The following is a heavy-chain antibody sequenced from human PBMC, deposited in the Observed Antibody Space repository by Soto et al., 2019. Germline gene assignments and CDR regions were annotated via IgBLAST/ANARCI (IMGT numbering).Heavy chain of an antibody. D-gene: IGHD3-10*01. J-gene: IGHJ5*02. CDR2: IYYSGST. V-gene: IGHV4-59*01. CDR1: GGSISSYY. Sequence: SETLSLTCTVSGGSISSYYWSWIRQPPGKGLEWIGYIYYSGSTNYNPSLKSRVTISVDTSKNQFSLKLSSVTAADTAVYYCARVQRAVGITMVRGVKGAYNWFDPWGQGTLVTVSS. CDR3: ARVQRAVGITMVRGVKGAYNWFDP.